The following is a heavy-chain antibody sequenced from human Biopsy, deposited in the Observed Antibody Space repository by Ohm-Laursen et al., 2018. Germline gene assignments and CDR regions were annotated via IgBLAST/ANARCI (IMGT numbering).Heavy chain of an antibody. CDR3: ARDSRGGHLNTTLITGKNLDS. V-gene: IGHV4-61*08. CDR2: IYYTGST. D-gene: IGHD3-16*01. Sequence: SETLSLTCTVSDGSINSNDYYWGWIRQAPGEGLEWIGYIYYTGSTNYNPSVKSRVTISVDTSKNQFSLKLNSVTAADTAVYFCARDSRGGHLNTTLITGKNLDSWGQGILVTVSS. CDR1: DGSINSNDYY. J-gene: IGHJ4*02.